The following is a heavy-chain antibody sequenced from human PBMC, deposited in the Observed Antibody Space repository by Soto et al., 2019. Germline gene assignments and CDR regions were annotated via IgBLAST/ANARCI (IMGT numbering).Heavy chain of an antibody. CDR1: GGSISNYY. J-gene: IGHJ4*02. Sequence: QVQLQESGPGLVKPSETLSLTCTVSGGSISNYYWSWIRQPPGKGLEWIGYIYYSGSTNYNPSLESRVTISVDTSKNQFSLRLSSVTAADTAVYYSARYYDSSGYYYSFDYWGQGTLVTVSS. CDR2: IYYSGST. V-gene: IGHV4-59*01. D-gene: IGHD3-22*01. CDR3: ARYYDSSGYYYSFDY.